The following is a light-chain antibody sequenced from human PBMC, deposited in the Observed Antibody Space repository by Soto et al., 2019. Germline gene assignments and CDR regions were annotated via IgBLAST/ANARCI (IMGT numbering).Light chain of an antibody. CDR3: ISYTSSSTWV. Sequence: QSALTQPASVFGSPGQSITISCTGTSSDVGAYNYVSWYQQHPGKAPKLMIYEVSNRPSGVSDRFSGSRSGNTASLTISGLQAEDESDYYCISYTSSSTWVFGGGTKLTVL. CDR1: SSDVGAYNY. J-gene: IGLJ3*02. CDR2: EVS. V-gene: IGLV2-14*01.